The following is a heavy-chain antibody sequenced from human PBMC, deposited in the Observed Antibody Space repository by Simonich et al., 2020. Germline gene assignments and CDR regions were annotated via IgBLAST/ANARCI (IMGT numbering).Heavy chain of an antibody. V-gene: IGHV3-21*01. CDR2: ISSRSIYI. J-gene: IGHJ4*02. CDR1: GFTFSVYS. Sequence: EVQLVESGGGLVKPGGSLRLSFAASGFTFSVYSINWVRQAPGKGREGVSSISSRSIYIYYAGSVKGQFTISRDNAKNSLYLQMNSLRAEDTAVYYCARKRFLEGFFDYWGQGTLVTVSS. CDR3: ARKRFLEGFFDY. D-gene: IGHD3-3*01.